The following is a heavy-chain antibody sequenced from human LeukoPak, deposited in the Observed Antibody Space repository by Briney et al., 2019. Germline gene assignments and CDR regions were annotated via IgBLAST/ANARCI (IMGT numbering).Heavy chain of an antibody. Sequence: GGSLRLSCAASGFTFRSYGMHWVRQAPGKGLEWVAVIWSDGSNTNYADSVEGRFIISRDDSKNTLYLQMNSLRAGDTALYYCARDYCSTTTCLDYWGRGTLVTVSP. J-gene: IGHJ4*02. V-gene: IGHV3-33*01. CDR1: GFTFRSYG. D-gene: IGHD2-2*01. CDR2: IWSDGSNT. CDR3: ARDYCSTTTCLDY.